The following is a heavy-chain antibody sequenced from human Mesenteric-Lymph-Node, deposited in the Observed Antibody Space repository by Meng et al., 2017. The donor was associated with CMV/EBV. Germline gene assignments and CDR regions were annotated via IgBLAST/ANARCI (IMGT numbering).Heavy chain of an antibody. CDR1: GFTFSSYW. Sequence: GSLRLSCAASGFTFSSYWMSWVRQAPGKGLEWVANIKQDGSEKYYVDSVKGRFTISRDNAKNSLYLQMNSLRAEDTAVYYCARLLWFGELSRPNDAFDIWGQGKMVTVSS. CDR3: ARLLWFGELSRPNDAFDI. J-gene: IGHJ3*02. CDR2: IKQDGSEK. D-gene: IGHD3-10*01. V-gene: IGHV3-7*01.